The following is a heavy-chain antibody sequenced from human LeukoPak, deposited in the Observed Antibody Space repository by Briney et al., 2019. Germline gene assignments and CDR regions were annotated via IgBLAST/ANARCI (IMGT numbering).Heavy chain of an antibody. J-gene: IGHJ4*02. D-gene: IGHD3-22*01. CDR1: GFNFCGFA. Sequence: GAPRIPFSAFGFNFCGFALRRGRPAPRKGVGMVGFIRSKAYGGTTEYAASVKGRFTISRDDSKSIAYLQMNSLKTEDTAVYYCTKALIVVAFDWGQGTLVTVSS. CDR3: TKALIVVAFD. V-gene: IGHV3-49*04. CDR2: IRSKAYGGTT.